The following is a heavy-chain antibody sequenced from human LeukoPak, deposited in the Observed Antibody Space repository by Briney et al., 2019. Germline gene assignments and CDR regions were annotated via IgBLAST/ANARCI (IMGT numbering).Heavy chain of an antibody. CDR3: AKDGCSGGSCYIYYYYMDV. J-gene: IGHJ6*03. Sequence: PGGSLRLSXAASGFTFSSYWMSWVRQAPGKGLEWVANIKQDGSEKYYVDSVKGRFTISRDNAKNSLYLQMNSLRAEDTAVYYCAKDGCSGGSCYIYYYYMDVWGKGTTVTVSS. D-gene: IGHD2-15*01. CDR2: IKQDGSEK. CDR1: GFTFSSYW. V-gene: IGHV3-7*03.